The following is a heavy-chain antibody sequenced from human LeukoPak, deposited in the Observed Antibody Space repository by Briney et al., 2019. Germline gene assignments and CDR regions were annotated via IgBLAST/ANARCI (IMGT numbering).Heavy chain of an antibody. Sequence: GGSLRLSCAASGFTFSSYAMSWVRQAPGKGLEWVSAISGSGGSTYYADSVKGRFTISRDNSKNTLYLQMNSLRAEDTAVYYCAKVSSSPRYYYYYYGMDVWGQGTTVTVSS. V-gene: IGHV3-23*01. J-gene: IGHJ6*02. CDR1: GFTFSSYA. D-gene: IGHD6-6*01. CDR2: ISGSGGST. CDR3: AKVSSSPRYYYYYYGMDV.